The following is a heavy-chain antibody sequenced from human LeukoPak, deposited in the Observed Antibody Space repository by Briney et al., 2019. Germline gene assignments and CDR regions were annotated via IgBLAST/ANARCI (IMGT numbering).Heavy chain of an antibody. J-gene: IGHJ4*02. Sequence: ASETLSLTCTVSGGPISSYYWSWIRQPPGKGLEWIGYIYYSGSTNYNPSLKSRVTISVDTSKNQFSLKLSSATAADTAVYYCARVDWFDWLYYFDYWGQGTQVTVSS. D-gene: IGHD3-9*01. CDR2: IYYSGST. CDR3: ARVDWFDWLYYFDY. CDR1: GGPISSYY. V-gene: IGHV4-59*01.